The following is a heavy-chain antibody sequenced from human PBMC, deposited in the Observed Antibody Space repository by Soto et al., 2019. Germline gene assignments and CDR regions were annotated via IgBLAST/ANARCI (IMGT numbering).Heavy chain of an antibody. CDR2: IYYSGST. Sequence: PSETLSLTCTVSGGSISSGDYYWSWIRQPPGKGLEWIGYIYYSGSTYYNPSLKSRVTISVDTSKNQFSLKLSSVTAADTAVYYCARDVVYCSSGSCQSTTLALNGMDVWGQGTTVTVSS. CDR1: GGSISSGDYY. D-gene: IGHD2-15*01. J-gene: IGHJ6*02. V-gene: IGHV4-30-4*01. CDR3: ARDVVYCSSGSCQSTTLALNGMDV.